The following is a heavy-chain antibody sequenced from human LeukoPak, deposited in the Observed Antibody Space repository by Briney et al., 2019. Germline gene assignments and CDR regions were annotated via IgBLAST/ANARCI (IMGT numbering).Heavy chain of an antibody. CDR1: GFTFSSYS. D-gene: IGHD6-19*01. Sequence: GGSLRLSCAASGFTFSSYSMNWVRQAPGKGLEWVSSISSSSSTYIYYADSVKGRFTISRDNAKNSLYLQMNSLRAENTAVYYCARAMGRCSSGWYGNYYMDVWGKGPRSPSP. CDR2: ISSSSSTYI. V-gene: IGHV3-21*01. J-gene: IGHJ6*03. CDR3: ARAMGRCSSGWYGNYYMDV.